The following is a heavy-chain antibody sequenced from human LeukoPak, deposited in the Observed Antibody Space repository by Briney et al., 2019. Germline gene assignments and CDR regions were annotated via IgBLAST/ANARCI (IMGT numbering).Heavy chain of an antibody. Sequence: GSLRLSCAASGFRFDDYGMSWVRHVPGKGLEWVSGTNWDGASTGYADSVKGRFTISRDNVKNFLYLQMNSLRVEDTALYFCGRVYCSTTSCYDYYDYYMDVWGKGTTVTASS. CDR2: TNWDGAST. D-gene: IGHD2-2*01. V-gene: IGHV3-20*04. CDR1: GFRFDDYG. J-gene: IGHJ6*03. CDR3: GRVYCSTTSCYDYYDYYMDV.